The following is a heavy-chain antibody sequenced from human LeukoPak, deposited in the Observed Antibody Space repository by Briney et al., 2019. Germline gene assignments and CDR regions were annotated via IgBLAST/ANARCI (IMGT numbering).Heavy chain of an antibody. CDR1: GFTVSSNY. J-gene: IGHJ4*02. V-gene: IGHV3-66*02. CDR3: AREEYGDYVGYFDY. Sequence: GGSLRLSCAASGFTVSSNYMSWVRQAPGKGLEWVSVIYSGGSTYYADSVKGRFTISRDNSKNTLYLQMNSLRAEDTAVYYCAREEYGDYVGYFDYWGQGTLVTVST. CDR2: IYSGGST. D-gene: IGHD4-17*01.